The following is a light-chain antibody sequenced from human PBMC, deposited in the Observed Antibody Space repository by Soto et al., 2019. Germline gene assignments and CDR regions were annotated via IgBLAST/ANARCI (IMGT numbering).Light chain of an antibody. Sequence: EIGMTQSQATLSVSPGERATRACRASQSVNGNLAWYQLKPGQAPRLLIYDASTRATGIPARFSGSGSGTEFTLTISSPQSEDFAVYYCQQYNNWPRTFGQGTKVEIK. V-gene: IGKV3-15*01. CDR3: QQYNNWPRT. CDR2: DAS. J-gene: IGKJ1*01. CDR1: QSVNGN.